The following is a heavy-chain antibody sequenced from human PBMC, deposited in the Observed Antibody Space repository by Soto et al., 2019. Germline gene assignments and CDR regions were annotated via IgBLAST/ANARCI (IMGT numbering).Heavy chain of an antibody. CDR3: ARTYWSDWARRLFEA. CDR2: IYYSGHT. CDR1: GGSITTDDNY. J-gene: IGHJ5*02. D-gene: IGHD3-3*01. V-gene: IGHV4-30-4*01. Sequence: SETLSLTFTVSGGSITTDDNYWSWIRQPPGKGLEWIGYIYYSGHTYYNTSLKSRLTISVDTSKNHFSLRLSSVTAADTAVYYCARTYWSDWARRLFEAWGQGALVTVS.